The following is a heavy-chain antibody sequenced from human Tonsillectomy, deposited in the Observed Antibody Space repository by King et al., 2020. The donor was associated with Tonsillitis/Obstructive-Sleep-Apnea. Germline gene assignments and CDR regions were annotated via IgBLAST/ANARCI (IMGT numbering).Heavy chain of an antibody. V-gene: IGHV4-59*01. CDR2: IYYSGST. D-gene: IGHD4-11*01. Sequence: QLQESGPGLVKPSETLSLTCTVSGGSISSYYWSWIRQPPGKGLEWIGYIYYSGSTNYNPSLKSRVTISVDTSKNQFSLKLSSVTAADTAVYYCARGAVTTEYYYYYMDVWGKGTTVTVSS. J-gene: IGHJ6*03. CDR1: GGSISSYY. CDR3: ARGAVTTEYYYYYMDV.